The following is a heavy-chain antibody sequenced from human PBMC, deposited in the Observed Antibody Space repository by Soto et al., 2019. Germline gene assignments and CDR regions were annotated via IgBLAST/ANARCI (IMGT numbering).Heavy chain of an antibody. CDR3: ARVRTEYAGLDYWGQGTQLIHGFDH. V-gene: IGHV4-59*02. CDR1: GGSVSSFC. D-gene: IGHD3-16*01. CDR2: VCSSGST. J-gene: IGHJ4*02. Sequence: SETLSLTCYVSGGSVSSFCWTWIRQSPGKGLESIAYVCSSGSTNYNPSLESRVAISLDTSKNQLSLRLTSVTAADTAVYFCARVRTEYAGLDYWGQGTQLIHGFDHWGQGTQVT.